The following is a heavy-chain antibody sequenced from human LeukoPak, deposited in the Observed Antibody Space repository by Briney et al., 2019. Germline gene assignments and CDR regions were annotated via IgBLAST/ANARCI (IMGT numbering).Heavy chain of an antibody. CDR1: GFTFSSYA. J-gene: IGHJ6*02. D-gene: IGHD3-3*01. CDR2: ISGSGGST. V-gene: IGHV3-23*01. Sequence: GGSLRLSCAASGFTFSSYAMSWVRQAPGKGLEWVSAISGSGGSTYYADSVKGRFTISRDNSKNTLYLQMNSLRAEDTALYYCAKDLLYYDFWSGYFPRGMDVWGQGTTVTVSS. CDR3: AKDLLYYDFWSGYFPRGMDV.